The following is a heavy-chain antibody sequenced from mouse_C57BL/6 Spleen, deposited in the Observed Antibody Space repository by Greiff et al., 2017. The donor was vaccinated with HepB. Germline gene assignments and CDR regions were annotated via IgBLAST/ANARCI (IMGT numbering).Heavy chain of an antibody. J-gene: IGHJ3*01. V-gene: IGHV1-55*01. CDR3: ARGGLRRRWFAY. CDR2: IYPGSGST. CDR1: GYTFTSYW. Sequence: QVQLQQPGAELVKPGASVKMSCKASGYTFTSYWITWVKQRPGQGLEWIGDIYPGSGSTNYNEKFKSKATLTVDTSSSTAYMQLSSLTSDDSAVYYCARGGLRRRWFAYWGQGTLVTVSA. D-gene: IGHD2-4*01.